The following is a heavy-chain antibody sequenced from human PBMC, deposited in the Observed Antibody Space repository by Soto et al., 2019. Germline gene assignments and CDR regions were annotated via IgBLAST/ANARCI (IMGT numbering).Heavy chain of an antibody. V-gene: IGHV3-23*01. CDR1: GFTFSSYA. CDR3: AKALSTMNTGWFDP. Sequence: GGSLRLSCAASGFTFSSYAMSWVRQAPGKGLEWVSAITSSGGTTYYTDSVKGRFTISRDSSKNTLYLQMNSLRAEDTAVYYCAKALSTMNTGWFDPWGQGTLVTVSS. J-gene: IGHJ5*02. CDR2: ITSSGGTT. D-gene: IGHD4-17*01.